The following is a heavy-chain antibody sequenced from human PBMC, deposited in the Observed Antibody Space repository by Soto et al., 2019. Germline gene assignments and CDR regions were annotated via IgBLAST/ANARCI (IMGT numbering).Heavy chain of an antibody. V-gene: IGHV3-23*01. Sequence: GGSLRLSCAASGFSFNNYAMSWVRQAPGKGLEWVSGISGSGGSTYYADSVKSRFTISRDNSKNTLYVQLRSLRAEDTAVYYCAKLAAYSGYDYMDFWGQGTLVTVSS. CDR1: GFSFNNYA. CDR3: AKLAAYSGYDYMDF. J-gene: IGHJ4*02. CDR2: ISGSGGST. D-gene: IGHD5-12*01.